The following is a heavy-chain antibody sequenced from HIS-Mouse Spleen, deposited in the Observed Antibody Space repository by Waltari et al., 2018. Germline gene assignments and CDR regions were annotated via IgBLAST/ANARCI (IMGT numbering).Heavy chain of an antibody. Sequence: QLQLQESGPGLVKPSETLSLTCTVSGGSISSSSYYWGWIRQPPGKGLEWIGSIYYSGSTYYNTSLKRRVARSVDTSKNQFSLKLSSVTAADTAVYYCAREIPYSSSWYDWYFDLWGRGTLVTVSS. J-gene: IGHJ2*01. CDR2: IYYSGST. D-gene: IGHD6-13*01. V-gene: IGHV4-39*07. CDR3: AREIPYSSSWYDWYFDL. CDR1: GGSISSSSYY.